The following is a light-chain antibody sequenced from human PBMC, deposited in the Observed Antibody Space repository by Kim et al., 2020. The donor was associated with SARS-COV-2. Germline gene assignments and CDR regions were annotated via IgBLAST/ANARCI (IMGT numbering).Light chain of an antibody. CDR3: HKYNIWPLIT. V-gene: IGKV3-15*01. Sequence: PPCECDTLVCWAIRIDCSNLSGFQQTPAQPPALLLHSSSTRATVIPATFSGSGSATEFTLPITSLQSEDFAVYPCHKYNIWPLITCGQGTRLEIK. CDR2: SSS. J-gene: IGKJ5*01. CDR1: RIDCSN.